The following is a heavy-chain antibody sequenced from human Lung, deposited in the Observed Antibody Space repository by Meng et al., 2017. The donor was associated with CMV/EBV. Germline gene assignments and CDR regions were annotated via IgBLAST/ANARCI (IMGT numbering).Heavy chain of an antibody. V-gene: IGHV3-30*02. D-gene: IGHD2-2*02. CDR3: AKDYTDTWSNYFDS. CDR1: GFPFSDYG. J-gene: IGHJ4*02. Sequence: GGSXRLXXEASGFPFSDYGMRWVRQVPGKGLEWVASMRYGGVDIYYRDSVRGRFTVSRDNSKNTLYLQMDSLRPGDTALYYCAKDYTDTWSNYFDSWGRGTXVTVSS. CDR2: MRYGGVDI.